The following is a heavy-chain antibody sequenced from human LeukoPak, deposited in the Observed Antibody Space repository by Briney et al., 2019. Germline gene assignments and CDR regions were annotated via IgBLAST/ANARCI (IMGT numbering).Heavy chain of an antibody. V-gene: IGHV3-33*01. CDR2: IWYDGNNK. Sequence: PGRSLRLSCAASGFTISSYGMHWVRQAPGKGLEWVAVIWYDGNNKYYADSVKGRFTISRDNSRNTLYLQMNSLRAEDTALYYCARSIIVLSYYYGMDVWGQGTTVTVSS. D-gene: IGHD2-8*01. J-gene: IGHJ6*02. CDR3: ARSIIVLSYYYGMDV. CDR1: GFTISSYG.